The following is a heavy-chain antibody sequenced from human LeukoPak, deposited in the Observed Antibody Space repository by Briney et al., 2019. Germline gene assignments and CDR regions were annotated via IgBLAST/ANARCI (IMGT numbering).Heavy chain of an antibody. V-gene: IGHV3-30*18. CDR3: AKDRRTTVVTPDYFDY. CDR2: ISYDGSNK. Sequence: PGGSLRLSCAASGFTFSSYGMHWVRQAPGKGLEWVAVISYDGSNKYYADSVKGRFTISRDNSKNTLYLQMTSLRAEDTAVYYCAKDRRTTVVTPDYFDYWGQGTLVTVSS. J-gene: IGHJ4*02. CDR1: GFTFSSYG. D-gene: IGHD4-23*01.